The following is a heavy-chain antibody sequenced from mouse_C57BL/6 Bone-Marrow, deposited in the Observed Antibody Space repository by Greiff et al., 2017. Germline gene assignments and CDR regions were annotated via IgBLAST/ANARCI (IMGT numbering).Heavy chain of an antibody. V-gene: IGHV1-55*01. Sequence: QVQLQQPGAELVKPGASVKMSCKASGYTFTSYWITWVKQRPGQGLEWIGDIYPGSGSTNYNEKFKSKATLTVDTSSSTAYMQLSSLTSEDSSVYYWARPYYRNNWYFDVWGTGTTVTVSS. CDR3: ARPYYRNNWYFDV. CDR2: IYPGSGST. CDR1: GYTFTSYW. D-gene: IGHD2-5*01. J-gene: IGHJ1*03.